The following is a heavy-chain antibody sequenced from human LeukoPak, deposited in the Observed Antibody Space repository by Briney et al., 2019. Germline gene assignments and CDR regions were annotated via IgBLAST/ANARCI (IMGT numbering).Heavy chain of an antibody. CDR1: GGSISSYY. CDR3: ARNYDSSGYTAFGY. CDR2: IYSSGST. Sequence: SETLSLTCTVSGGSISSYYWSWIRQPPGKGLEWVGHIYSSGSTNYNPSLKSRVTISVDTSKNQFSLKLSSVTAADTAVYYCARNYDSSGYTAFGYWGRGTLLTVSS. V-gene: IGHV4-59*01. J-gene: IGHJ4*02. D-gene: IGHD3-22*01.